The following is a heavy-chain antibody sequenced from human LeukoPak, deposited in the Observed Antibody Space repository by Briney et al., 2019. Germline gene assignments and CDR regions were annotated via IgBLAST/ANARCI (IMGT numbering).Heavy chain of an antibody. CDR1: GFTFDDYA. V-gene: IGHV3-9*01. CDR2: ISWNSGSI. D-gene: IGHD6-19*01. Sequence: GGSLRLSCAASGFTFDDYAMHWVRQAPGKGLEWVSGISWNSGSIGYADSVKGRFTISRDNAKNSLYLQMNSLRAEDTALYYCAKSYSSGWYVPAEGSWGQGTLVTVSS. J-gene: IGHJ5*02. CDR3: AKSYSSGWYVPAEGS.